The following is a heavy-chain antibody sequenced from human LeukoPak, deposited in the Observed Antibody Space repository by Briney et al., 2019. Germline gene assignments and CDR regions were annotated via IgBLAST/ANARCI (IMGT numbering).Heavy chain of an antibody. CDR3: ARDFRGLSWYFDY. V-gene: IGHV3-48*01. CDR1: GFTFKNYN. Sequence: PGGSLRLSCAAAGFTFKNYNMNWVRQAPGKGLEWVSYISSSSTTIYYADPVKGRFTISRDNAKNSLYLQMNSLRAEDTAVYYCARDFRGLSWYFDYWGQGSLVIVSS. J-gene: IGHJ4*02. CDR2: ISSSSTTI. D-gene: IGHD3-10*01.